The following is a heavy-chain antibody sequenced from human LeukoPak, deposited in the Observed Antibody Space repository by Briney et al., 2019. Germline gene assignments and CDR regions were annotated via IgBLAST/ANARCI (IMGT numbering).Heavy chain of an antibody. J-gene: IGHJ5*02. CDR1: GGSISSYY. CDR3: ARRSRSGSYFSVNWFDP. D-gene: IGHD3-10*01. V-gene: IGHV4-4*07. Sequence: SETLSLTCTVSGGSISSYYWSWIRQPPGKGLEWIGNIYTSGSTNYNPSLKSRVTMSVDTSKNQFSLKLSSVTAADTAVYYCARRSRSGSYFSVNWFDPWGQGTLVTVSS. CDR2: IYTSGST.